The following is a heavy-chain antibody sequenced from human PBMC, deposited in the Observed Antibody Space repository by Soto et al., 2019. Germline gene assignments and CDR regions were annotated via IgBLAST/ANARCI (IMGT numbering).Heavy chain of an antibody. D-gene: IGHD3-10*01. CDR1: GGSISSYY. V-gene: IGHV4-59*01. Sequence: SETLSLTCTVSGGSISSYYWSWIRQPPGKGLEWIGYIYYSGSTNYNPSLKSRVTISVDTSKNQFSLKLSSVTAADTAVYYCASFGDYVGYWGQGTLVTVSS. J-gene: IGHJ4*02. CDR2: IYYSGST. CDR3: ASFGDYVGY.